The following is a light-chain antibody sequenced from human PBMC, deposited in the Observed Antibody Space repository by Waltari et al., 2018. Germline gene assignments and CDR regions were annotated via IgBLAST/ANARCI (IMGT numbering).Light chain of an antibody. Sequence: IVLTQSPGTLSLSPGERAPLSCRASQSVGRTLAWYQQKTGQAPRLLIYGASNRATGIPDRFSGSGSGTEFSLTISRLDPEDFAVYYCQHYVRLPATFGQGTKVEMK. CDR3: QHYVRLPAT. CDR2: GAS. V-gene: IGKV3-20*01. J-gene: IGKJ1*01. CDR1: QSVGRT.